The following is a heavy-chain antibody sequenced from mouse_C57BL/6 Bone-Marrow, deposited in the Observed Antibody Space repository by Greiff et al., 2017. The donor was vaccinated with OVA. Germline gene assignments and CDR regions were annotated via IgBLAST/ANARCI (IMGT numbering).Heavy chain of an antibody. CDR2: ISSGGSYT. J-gene: IGHJ2*01. CDR1: GFTFSSYG. V-gene: IGHV5-6*01. CDR3: ARHYYGSSYY. Sequence: EVKLVESGGDLVKPGGSLKLSCAASGFTFSSYGMSWVRQTPDKRLEWVATISSGGSYTYYPDSVKGRFTISRDNAKNTLYLQMSSLKSEDTAMYYSARHYYGSSYYWGQGTTLTVSS. D-gene: IGHD1-1*01.